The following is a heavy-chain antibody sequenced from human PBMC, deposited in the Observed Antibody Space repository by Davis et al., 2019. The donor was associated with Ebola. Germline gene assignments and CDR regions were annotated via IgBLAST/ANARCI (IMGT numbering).Heavy chain of an antibody. J-gene: IGHJ4*02. D-gene: IGHD3-22*01. V-gene: IGHV1-24*01. Sequence: AASVKVSCKVSPYSLTVLALQWVRQAPGKGLEWMGGFDLEDGEIVYAQKFQGRVTMTEDTSTDTAYMELSSLRSGDTAIYYCATVRAHSRHDNWGQGTLVTVAS. CDR1: PYSLTVLA. CDR2: FDLEDGEI. CDR3: ATVRAHSRHDN.